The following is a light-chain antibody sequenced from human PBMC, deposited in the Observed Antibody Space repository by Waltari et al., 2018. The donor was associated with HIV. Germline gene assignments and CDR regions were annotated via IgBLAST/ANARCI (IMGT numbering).Light chain of an antibody. J-gene: IGLJ2*01. Sequence: QSVLTQPPSVSGAPGQRVTISCTGSSSNIGAGYDVHWYQQLPGTAPKLLSSANTDRPAGDPDRFSGCKSGSSASLAISGLQAEDEAHYYSQSFDSSLTTSGVIFGGGTKLTVL. CDR1: SSNIGAGYD. CDR3: QSFDSSLTTSGVI. V-gene: IGLV1-40*01. CDR2: ANT.